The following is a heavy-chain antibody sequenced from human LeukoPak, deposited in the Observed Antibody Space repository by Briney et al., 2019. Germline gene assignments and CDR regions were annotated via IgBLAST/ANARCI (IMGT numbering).Heavy chain of an antibody. D-gene: IGHD3-10*01. Sequence: GASVKVSCKASGYTFTSYYIHWVRQAPGQGLEWMGIINPSGGSTSYAQKFQGRVTMTRDTSTSTVYMELSSLRSEDTAVYYCARDDGITMVRGVNFDYWGQGTLVTVSS. J-gene: IGHJ4*02. V-gene: IGHV1-46*01. CDR2: INPSGGST. CDR1: GYTFTSYY. CDR3: ARDDGITMVRGVNFDY.